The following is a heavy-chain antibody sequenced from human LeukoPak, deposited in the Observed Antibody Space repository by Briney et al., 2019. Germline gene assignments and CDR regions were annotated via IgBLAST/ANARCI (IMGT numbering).Heavy chain of an antibody. CDR1: RYSLTELP. J-gene: IGHJ5*02. Sequence: EASVKVSCKVSRYSLTELPIHWVRQAPGKGLEWMGGFDTEDGEIIYAQKFQGGVSMTEDTSIDTAYMELSSLRSDDAAVYYCATLRSYYYESQREDIAAWGQGTLVTVSS. CDR3: ATLRSYYYESQREDIAA. CDR2: FDTEDGEI. D-gene: IGHD3-16*01. V-gene: IGHV1-24*01.